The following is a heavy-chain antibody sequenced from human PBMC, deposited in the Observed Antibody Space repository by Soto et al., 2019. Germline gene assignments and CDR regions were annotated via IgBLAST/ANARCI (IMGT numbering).Heavy chain of an antibody. CDR1: GFTFSNYW. CDR2: INSSGSST. CDR3: AIGYCTTTRCPSRGY. J-gene: IGHJ4*02. V-gene: IGHV3-74*01. Sequence: GGSLRLSCAASGFTFSNYWMHWVRQAPGKGLVWVSRINSSGSSTNYADSVKGRFTISRDNAKNTLFLQMNSLGAADTAVYYCAIGYCTTTRCPSRGYWGQGTLVTVSS. D-gene: IGHD2-2*01.